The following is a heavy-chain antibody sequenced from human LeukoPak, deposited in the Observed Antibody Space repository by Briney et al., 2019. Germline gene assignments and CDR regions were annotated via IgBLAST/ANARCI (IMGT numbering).Heavy chain of an antibody. CDR2: IKSKTDGGTT. CDR3: ARDFGITWAQYYFDY. Sequence: SGGSLRLSCAASGFTFSSAWMSWVRQAPGKGLEWVGRIKSKTDGGTTDYAAPVKGRFTISRDNSKNTLYLQMDSLRTDDTAMYYCARDFGITWAQYYFDYWGQGTLVTVSS. D-gene: IGHD3-10*01. J-gene: IGHJ4*02. CDR1: GFTFSSAW. V-gene: IGHV3-15*01.